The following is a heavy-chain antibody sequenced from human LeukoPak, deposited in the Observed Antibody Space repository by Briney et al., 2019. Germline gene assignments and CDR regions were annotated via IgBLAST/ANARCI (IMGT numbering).Heavy chain of an antibody. CDR2: IYYSGDT. CDR1: GGSVDSGSYY. J-gene: IGHJ4*02. V-gene: IGHV4-39*07. CDR3: ARGWGVATIYYLPRAKHGDYPSFDY. D-gene: IGHD5-12*01. Sequence: PSETLSLTCTVSGGSVDSGSYYWGWIRQSPGKGLEWIGSIYYSGDTYYNPSLKSRVTISVDTSKNQFSLKLSSVTAADTAVYYCARGWGVATIYYLPRAKHGDYPSFDYWGQGTLVTVSS.